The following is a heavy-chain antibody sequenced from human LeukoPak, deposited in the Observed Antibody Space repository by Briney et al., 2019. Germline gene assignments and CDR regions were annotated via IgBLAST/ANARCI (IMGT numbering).Heavy chain of an antibody. CDR3: AREGYYDSSVYPTFDY. D-gene: IGHD3-22*01. Sequence: PSETLSLTCTVSGVSISSYYWSWIRQPPGKGLEWIGYIYYSGSTNYNPSLKSRVTISVDTSKNQFSLKLSSVTAADTAVYYCAREGYYDSSVYPTFDYWGQGTLVTVSS. CDR2: IYYSGST. CDR1: GVSISSYY. V-gene: IGHV4-59*01. J-gene: IGHJ4*02.